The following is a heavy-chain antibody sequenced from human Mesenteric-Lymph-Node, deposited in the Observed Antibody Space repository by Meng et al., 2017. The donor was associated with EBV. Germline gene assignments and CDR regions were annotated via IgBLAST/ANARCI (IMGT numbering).Heavy chain of an antibody. CDR3: ARGDTELYGTFDP. D-gene: IGHD3-3*01. V-gene: IGHV7-4-1*02. J-gene: IGHJ5*02. Sequence: QVGLLQSGSELKKHGASVKVSCKASGYNFTTYSMNWVRQAPGQGLDWMGWINTNTGNPTYAQGFTGRFVFSLDTSVSTAYLQISSLQAEDTAVYYCARGDTELYGTFDPWGQGTLVTVSS. CDR1: GYNFTTYS. CDR2: INTNTGNP.